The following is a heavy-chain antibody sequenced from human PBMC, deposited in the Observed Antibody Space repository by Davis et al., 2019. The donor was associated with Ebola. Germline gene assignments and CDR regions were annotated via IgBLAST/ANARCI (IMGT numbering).Heavy chain of an antibody. CDR3: ARAGGVTNRYYYYYGMDV. CDR1: GYTFSSYG. D-gene: IGHD4-11*01. Sequence: ASVKVSCKASGYTFSSYGINWVRQAPGQGLEWMGWISAYNDNTNYAQKLQGRVTMTTDTSTSTAYMELRSLRSDDTAVYYCARAGGVTNRYYYYYGMDVWGQGTTVTVSS. J-gene: IGHJ6*02. CDR2: ISAYNDNT. V-gene: IGHV1-18*01.